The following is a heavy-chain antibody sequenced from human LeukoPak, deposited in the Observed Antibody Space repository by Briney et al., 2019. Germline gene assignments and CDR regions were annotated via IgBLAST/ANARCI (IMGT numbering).Heavy chain of an antibody. CDR1: GFTFSSYA. D-gene: IGHD3-3*02. V-gene: IGHV3-30*04. CDR2: ISYDGSNK. J-gene: IGHJ4*02. Sequence: PGRSLRLSCAASGFTFSSYAMHWVRQAPGKGLEWVAVISYDGSNKYYADSVKGRFTISRDNSKNTLYLQMNSLRAEDTAVYYCARDLVTSTSISGGFDYWGKGTLVTVSS. CDR3: ARDLVTSTSISGGFDY.